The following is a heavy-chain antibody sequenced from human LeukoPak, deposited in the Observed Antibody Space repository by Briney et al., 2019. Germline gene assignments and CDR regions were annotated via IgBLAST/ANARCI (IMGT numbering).Heavy chain of an antibody. D-gene: IGHD3-10*01. V-gene: IGHV1-18*01. CDR1: GYTFTSYG. Sequence: ASVKVSCKASGYTFTSYGISWVRQAPGHGLEWMGWISAYNGNTNYAQKLQGRVTMTTDTSTSTAYMELRSLRSDDTAVYYCAREMPAYYYGSGSYLHDAFDIWGQGTMVTVSS. J-gene: IGHJ3*02. CDR2: ISAYNGNT. CDR3: AREMPAYYYGSGSYLHDAFDI.